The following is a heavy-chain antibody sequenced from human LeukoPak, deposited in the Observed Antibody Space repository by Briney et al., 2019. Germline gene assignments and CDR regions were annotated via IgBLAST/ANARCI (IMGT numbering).Heavy chain of an antibody. Sequence: GGSLRLSCVASGFLFSHYGMHWVRQAPGMGLEWVAVIWLVGGQTHYPDSVKRRFTISRDNSKNTLYLQMGNLKSDDTAVYYCVRGSGGNGYGYWGDYWGQGTLVTVSP. V-gene: IGHV3-33*01. D-gene: IGHD5-12*01. CDR1: GFLFSHYG. J-gene: IGHJ4*02. CDR3: VRGSGGNGYGYWGDY. CDR2: IWLVGGQT.